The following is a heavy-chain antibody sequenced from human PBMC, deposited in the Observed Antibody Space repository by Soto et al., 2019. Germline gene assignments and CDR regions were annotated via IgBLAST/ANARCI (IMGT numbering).Heavy chain of an antibody. CDR3: ARHPTIPTSQGYSYGFHYGMDV. V-gene: IGHV5-51*01. CDR2: IYPGDSDT. CDR1: GYSFTSYW. D-gene: IGHD5-18*01. J-gene: IGHJ6*02. Sequence: PGESLKISCKGSGYSFTSYWIGWVRQMPGKGLEWMGIIYPGDSDTRYSPSFQGQVTISADKSISTAYLQWSSLKASDTAMYYCARHPTIPTSQGYSYGFHYGMDVWGQGTTVTVSS.